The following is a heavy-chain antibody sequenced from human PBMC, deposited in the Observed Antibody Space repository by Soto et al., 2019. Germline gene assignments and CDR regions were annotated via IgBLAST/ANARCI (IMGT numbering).Heavy chain of an antibody. CDR3: ARGLSLVPLLY. CDR1: GFTFSSYS. J-gene: IGHJ4*02. CDR2: ISSSSSYI. Sequence: GVSLRLSCAASGFTFSSYSMNWVRQAPGKGLEWVSSISSSSSYIYYADSVKGRFTISRDNAKNSLYLQMNSLRAEDTAVYYCARGLSLVPLLYWGQGTLVTVSS. D-gene: IGHD2-2*01. V-gene: IGHV3-21*01.